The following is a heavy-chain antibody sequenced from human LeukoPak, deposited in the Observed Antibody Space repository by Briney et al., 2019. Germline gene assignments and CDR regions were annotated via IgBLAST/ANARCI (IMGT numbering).Heavy chain of an antibody. CDR2: INPNSGGT. J-gene: IGHJ6*02. D-gene: IGHD2-2*01. Sequence: GASVEDSCKASGYTFTGYCMHWVRQAPGQGLEWMGWINPNSGGTNYAQKFQGRVTMTRDTSISTAYMELSRLRSDDTAVYYCASPTYCSSTSCYWNYYYYYGMDVWGQGTTVTVSS. CDR3: ASPTYCSSTSCYWNYYYYYGMDV. CDR1: GYTFTGYC. V-gene: IGHV1-2*02.